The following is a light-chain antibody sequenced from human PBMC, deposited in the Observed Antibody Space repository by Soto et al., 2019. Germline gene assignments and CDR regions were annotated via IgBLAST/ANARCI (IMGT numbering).Light chain of an antibody. CDR3: GTWDSSLSAVV. V-gene: IGLV1-51*02. CDR1: SSNIGNNY. Sequence: QSVLTQPPSVSAAPGQKVTISCSGSSSNIGNNYVSWYRQLPGTAPKPLIYENNKRPSGIPDRFSGSKSGTSATLGITGLQTGDEADYYCGTWDSSLSAVVFGGGTKLTVL. CDR2: ENN. J-gene: IGLJ2*01.